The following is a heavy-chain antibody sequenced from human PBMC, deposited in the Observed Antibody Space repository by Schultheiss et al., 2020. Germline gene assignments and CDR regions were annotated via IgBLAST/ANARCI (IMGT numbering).Heavy chain of an antibody. D-gene: IGHD1-1*01. CDR2: ISSSSSYI. CDR1: GFTFSSYS. Sequence: GGSLRLSCAASGFTFSSYSMNWVRQAPGKGLEWVSSISSSSSYIYYADSVKGRFTISRDNAKNSLYLQMNSLRAEDTAVYYCARNTGTTGRRYVDYWGQGTLVTVSS. CDR3: ARNTGTTGRRYVDY. J-gene: IGHJ4*02. V-gene: IGHV3-21*04.